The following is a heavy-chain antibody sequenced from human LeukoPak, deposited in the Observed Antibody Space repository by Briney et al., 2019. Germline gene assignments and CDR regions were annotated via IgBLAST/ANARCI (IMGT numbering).Heavy chain of an antibody. V-gene: IGHV1-69*13. J-gene: IGHJ6*03. CDR3: ASSGSYYYYYMDV. CDR1: GGTFISYA. CDR2: IIPIFGTA. D-gene: IGHD6-19*01. Sequence: ASVKVSCKASGGTFISYAISWVRQAPGQGLEWMGGIIPIFGTANYAQKFQGRVTITADESTSTAYMELSSLRSEDTAVYYCASSGSYYYYYMDVWGKGTTVTISS.